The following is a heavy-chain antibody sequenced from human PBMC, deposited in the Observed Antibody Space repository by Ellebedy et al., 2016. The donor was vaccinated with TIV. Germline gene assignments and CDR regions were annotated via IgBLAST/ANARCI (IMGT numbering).Heavy chain of an antibody. CDR3: ARSGGSGYRFDY. CDR1: GYTFTNNG. Sequence: AASVKVSCKASGYTFTNNGISWVRQAPGQGLEWMGWINVYNSNTNYAQRFQGRVTMTADTSTSTAYMELRSLRSDDTAVYDCARSGGSGYRFDYWGQGTLVTVSS. J-gene: IGHJ4*02. V-gene: IGHV1-18*01. CDR2: INVYNSNT. D-gene: IGHD3-22*01.